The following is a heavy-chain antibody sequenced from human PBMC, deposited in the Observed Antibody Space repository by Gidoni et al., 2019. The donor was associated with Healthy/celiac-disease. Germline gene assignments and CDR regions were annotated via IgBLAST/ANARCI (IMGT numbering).Heavy chain of an antibody. CDR3: ARGRRSGSQGYYMDV. Sequence: QVPLQQWGAGLFKPSETLSLPCAVYGGSFSGYYWSWIRQPPGKGLEWIGEINHSGTTNYNPSLKSRVTIAVDTSKNQFSLKLSSVTAADTAVYYCARGRRSGSQGYYMDVWGKGTTVTVSS. D-gene: IGHD3-10*01. V-gene: IGHV4-34*01. CDR2: INHSGTT. CDR1: GGSFSGYY. J-gene: IGHJ6*03.